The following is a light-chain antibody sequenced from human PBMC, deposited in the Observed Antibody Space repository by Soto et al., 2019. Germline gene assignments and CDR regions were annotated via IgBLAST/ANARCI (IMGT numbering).Light chain of an antibody. V-gene: IGLV2-14*03. Sequence: QSVLTQPASVSGSPGQSITISCTGTSSDVGGYDYVSWYQQHPGKAPKLMIYVVSNRPSGVSNRFSGSKSGNTASLTISGLQAEDEADYYCSSYTRTSTPYVFGSGTKLTVL. CDR1: SSDVGGYDY. J-gene: IGLJ1*01. CDR3: SSYTRTSTPYV. CDR2: VVS.